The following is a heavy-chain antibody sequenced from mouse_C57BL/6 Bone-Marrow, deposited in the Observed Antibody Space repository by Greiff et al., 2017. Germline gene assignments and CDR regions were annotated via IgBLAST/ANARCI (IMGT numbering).Heavy chain of an antibody. D-gene: IGHD2-13*01. Sequence: EVKLVESGGGLVQSGRSLRLSCATSGFTFSDFYMEWVRQAPGKGLEWIAASRNKANDYTTEYSASVKGRFIVSRDPSHSILYLQMNALRAEDTAIYNCARDDDGDYAMDNSGQGTPVTVSS. J-gene: IGHJ4*01. CDR1: GFTFSDFY. V-gene: IGHV7-1*01. CDR3: ARDDDGDYAMDN. CDR2: SRNKANDYTT.